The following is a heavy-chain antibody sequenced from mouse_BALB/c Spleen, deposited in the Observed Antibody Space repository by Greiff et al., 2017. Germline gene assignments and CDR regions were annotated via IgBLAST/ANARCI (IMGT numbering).Heavy chain of an antibody. CDR3: ATTVVAWYIDV. CDR2: IYPYNGGT. J-gene: IGHJ1*01. D-gene: IGHD1-1*01. Sequence: EVKVVESGPELVKPGASVTISCTASGYTFTDYNMHWVKQSPGKSLEWIGYIYPYNGGTGYNQKFKSKATLTVDNSSSTAYMELRSLTAEDAADCYSATTVVAWYIDVWGAGTTVTVSS. V-gene: IGHV1S29*02. CDR1: GYTFTDYN.